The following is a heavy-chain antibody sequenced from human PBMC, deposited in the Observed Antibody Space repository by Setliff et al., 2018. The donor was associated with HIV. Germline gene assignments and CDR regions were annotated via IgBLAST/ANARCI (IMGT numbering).Heavy chain of an antibody. CDR2: FYHSTT. CDR3: ARYGGNSFWFDP. V-gene: IGHV4-38-2*01. CDR1: GYSISSGYY. J-gene: IGHJ5*02. Sequence: SETLSLTCVVSGYSISSGYYWGWIRQPPGTGLEWIGSFYHSTTYYNPSLKTRVTISVDTSKNQFSLKLISVTAADTAVYYCARYGGNSFWFDPWGQGTLVTVSS. D-gene: IGHD2-21*01.